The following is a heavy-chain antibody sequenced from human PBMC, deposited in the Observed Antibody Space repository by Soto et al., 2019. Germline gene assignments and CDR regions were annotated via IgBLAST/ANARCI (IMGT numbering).Heavy chain of an antibody. Sequence: EVHLLESGGGLVQPGGSLRLSCETSGFTFSSYAMPWVRQAPGMGLEWVAVINYIGRTTFHAQSVKGRFTISRYNSMNTVLLQLDSLRAEDTAVDYCVKQRGSGKTYYSNMDGWGLGTTVIVSS. CDR2: INYIGRTT. V-gene: IGHV3-23*01. D-gene: IGHD3-10*01. J-gene: IGHJ6*02. CDR1: GFTFSSYA. CDR3: VKQRGSGKTYYSNMDG.